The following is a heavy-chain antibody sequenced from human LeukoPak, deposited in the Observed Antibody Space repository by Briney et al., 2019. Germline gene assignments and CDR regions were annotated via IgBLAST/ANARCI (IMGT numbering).Heavy chain of an antibody. J-gene: IGHJ3*02. Sequence: SETLSLTCTVSGGSISSGGYYWSWICQHPGKGLEWIGYIYYSGSTYYNPSLKSRVTISVDTSKNQFSLKLSSVTAADTAVYYCASAYHGAFDIWGQGTMVTVSS. CDR3: ASAYHGAFDI. CDR2: IYYSGST. D-gene: IGHD2-2*01. CDR1: GGSISSGGYY. V-gene: IGHV4-31*03.